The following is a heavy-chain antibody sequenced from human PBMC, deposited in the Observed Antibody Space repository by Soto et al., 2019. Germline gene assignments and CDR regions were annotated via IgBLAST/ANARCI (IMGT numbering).Heavy chain of an antibody. J-gene: IGHJ4*02. D-gene: IGHD3-16*01. CDR1: GFTFSSYS. Sequence: GGSLRLSCAASGFTFSSYSMNWVRQAPGKGLEWVSSISSSSSYIYYADSVKGRFTISRDNAKNSLYLQMNSLRAEDTAVYYCARGSMITFGGVLLDYWGQGTLVTVSS. CDR3: ARGSMITFGGVLLDY. CDR2: ISSSSSYI. V-gene: IGHV3-21*01.